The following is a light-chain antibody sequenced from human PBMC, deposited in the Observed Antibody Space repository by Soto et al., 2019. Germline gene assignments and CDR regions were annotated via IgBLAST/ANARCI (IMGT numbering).Light chain of an antibody. Sequence: EIVMTQSPATLSVSPGERATLSCRASQSVSNNYLAWYQQKPGQAPRLLIYGASNRATGIPDRFSGSGSGTDFTLTISRLEPEDFAVYYCKQYGSSGTCGQGNKVDIK. J-gene: IGKJ1*01. V-gene: IGKV3-20*01. CDR1: QSVSNNY. CDR3: KQYGSSGT. CDR2: GAS.